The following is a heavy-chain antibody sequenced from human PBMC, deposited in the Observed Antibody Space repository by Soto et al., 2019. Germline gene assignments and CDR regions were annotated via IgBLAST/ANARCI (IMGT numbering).Heavy chain of an antibody. CDR2: ILYDGSDK. J-gene: IGHJ4*02. CDR3: AKAGGGFGDFVHH. CDR1: GFTFSSYG. Sequence: VGSLRLSCAASGFTFSSYGMHWVRQAPGKGLEWVTGILYDGSDKYYADSVKGRFTISRENSKNTLYLQMNSLRTEDSAVYYCAKAGGGFGDFVHHWGQGAPVTVSS. D-gene: IGHD3-10*01. V-gene: IGHV3-30*18.